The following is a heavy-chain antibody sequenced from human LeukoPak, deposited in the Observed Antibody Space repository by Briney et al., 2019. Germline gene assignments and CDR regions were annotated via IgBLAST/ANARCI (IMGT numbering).Heavy chain of an antibody. D-gene: IGHD1-7*01. V-gene: IGHV3-21*01. Sequence: PGGSLRLSCAASGLTFSSYSMNWVRQAPGKGLEWVSSISSSSSYIYYADSVKGRFTISRDNAKNSLFLQMNSLRAEDTAVYYCARDQGWNYQWGDVWGKGTTVTVSS. CDR2: ISSSSSYI. CDR1: GLTFSSYS. J-gene: IGHJ6*04. CDR3: ARDQGWNYQWGDV.